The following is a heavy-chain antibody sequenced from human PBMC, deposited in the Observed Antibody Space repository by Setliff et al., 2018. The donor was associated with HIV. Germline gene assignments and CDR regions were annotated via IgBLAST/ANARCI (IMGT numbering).Heavy chain of an antibody. J-gene: IGHJ6*03. CDR3: ARGRCTGGTCSGRYSYLRIDV. D-gene: IGHD2-8*02. V-gene: IGHV4-34*01. Sequence: SETLSLTCAVYGGTFSDYSWTWIRRPPGKGLEWIGEIHHSGRTEYNPSLTSRISMSVDSSKNQFSLRMSSVAAADTAEYYCARGRCTGGTCSGRYSYLRIDVWGKGTTVTVSS. CDR2: IHHSGRT. CDR1: GGTFSDYS.